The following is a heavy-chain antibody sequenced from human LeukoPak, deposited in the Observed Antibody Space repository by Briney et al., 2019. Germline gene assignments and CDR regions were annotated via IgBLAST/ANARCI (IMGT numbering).Heavy chain of an antibody. CDR1: GFTFSSYS. Sequence: PGGSLRLSCAASGFTFSSYSMNWVRQAPGKGLEWVSSISSSSSYIYYADSVKGRFTISRDNSKNTLYLQMNSLRAEDTAVYYCAKDATNLGGLWFGELYSWFDPWGQGTLVTVSS. D-gene: IGHD3-10*01. V-gene: IGHV3-21*01. J-gene: IGHJ5*02. CDR3: AKDATNLGGLWFGELYSWFDP. CDR2: ISSSSSYI.